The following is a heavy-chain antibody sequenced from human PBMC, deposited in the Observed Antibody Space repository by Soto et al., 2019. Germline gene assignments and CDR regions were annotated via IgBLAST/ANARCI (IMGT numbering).Heavy chain of an antibody. CDR1: GFIFSNYD. CDR3: ARYRYTGTYSGRFLDY. V-gene: IGHV3-21*04. Sequence: GSSLRLSCAASGFIFSNYDVDWVLQGPGKGLEWISSISSSAASMFYADSVKGLFTISRDSSKNTFYLQMNSLRAEDTAMYFCARYRYTGTYSGRFLDYWGQGSLVTV. J-gene: IGHJ4*02. D-gene: IGHD1-26*01. CDR2: ISSSAASM.